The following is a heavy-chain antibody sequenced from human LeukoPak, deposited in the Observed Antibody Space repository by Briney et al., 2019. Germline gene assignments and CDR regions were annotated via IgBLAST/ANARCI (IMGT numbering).Heavy chain of an antibody. Sequence: GGSLRLSCAASGFTFDDYGMSWVRQAPGKGLEWVSGINWNGGSTGYADSVKGRFTISRDNAKNSLYLQMNSLRAEDTALYYCARDFISLLVPAAIQLFEDYWGQGTLVTVSS. CDR1: GFTFDDYG. CDR3: ARDFISLLVPAAIQLFEDY. D-gene: IGHD2-2*02. CDR2: INWNGGST. J-gene: IGHJ4*02. V-gene: IGHV3-20*04.